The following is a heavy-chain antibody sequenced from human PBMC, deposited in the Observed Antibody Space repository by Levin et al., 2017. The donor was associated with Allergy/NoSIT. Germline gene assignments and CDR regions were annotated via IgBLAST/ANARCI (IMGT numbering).Heavy chain of an antibody. CDR3: ARDSVHDGPIGYYFGY. D-gene: IGHD1-1*01. J-gene: IGHJ4*02. Sequence: GESLKISCAASGFNFRTYWMHLVRQVPGKGLMWVSRIDTDGSSTRYADSVKGRFTISRDNAKNTLFLDMNNLRGDATALYYCARDSVHDGPIGYYFGYWGQGIRVTGSS. CDR1: GFNFRTYW. CDR2: IDTDGSST. V-gene: IGHV3-74*01.